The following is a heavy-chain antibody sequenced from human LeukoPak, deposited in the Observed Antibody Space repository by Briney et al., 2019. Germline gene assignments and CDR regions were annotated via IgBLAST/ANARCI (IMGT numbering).Heavy chain of an antibody. CDR2: IGPGGGEN. V-gene: IGHV3-7*03. CDR1: GFMFSNYW. CDR3: ARDTEFWSGSDY. J-gene: IGHJ4*02. Sequence: GGSLRLSCAASGFMFSNYWMSWVRQAPGKGLEWVANIGPGGGENYYVDSLKGRFTISRDNTKNSLYLQMNSLRAEDTAVYCCARDTEFWSGSDYWGQGTLVTVSS. D-gene: IGHD3-3*01.